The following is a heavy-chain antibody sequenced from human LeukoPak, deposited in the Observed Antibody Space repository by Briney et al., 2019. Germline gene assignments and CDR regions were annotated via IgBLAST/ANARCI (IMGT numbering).Heavy chain of an antibody. V-gene: IGHV3-43D*03. J-gene: IGHJ6*03. Sequence: GGSLRLSCAASGFTFDDYAMHWVRQAPGKGLEWVSLISWDGGSTYYADSVKGRFTISRDNSKNSLYLQMNSLRAEDTALYYCAKSRYYYYYHMDVWGKGTTVTVSS. CDR2: ISWDGGST. CDR1: GFTFDDYA. CDR3: AKSRYYYYYHMDV.